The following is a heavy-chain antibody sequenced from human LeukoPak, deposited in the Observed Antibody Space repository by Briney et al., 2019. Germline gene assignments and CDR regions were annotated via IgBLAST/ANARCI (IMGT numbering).Heavy chain of an antibody. J-gene: IGHJ5*02. CDR1: GFTFSSYW. D-gene: IGHD5-24*01. Sequence: GGSLRLSCAASGFTFSSYWMGWVRQAPGKGLEWVANIKQDGSEKYYVDSVKGRFTISRDNAKNSLFLQMNSLRAEDTAVYYCARGLRDGYNYDWFDPWGQGTLVTVSS. V-gene: IGHV3-7*01. CDR3: ARGLRDGYNYDWFDP. CDR2: IKQDGSEK.